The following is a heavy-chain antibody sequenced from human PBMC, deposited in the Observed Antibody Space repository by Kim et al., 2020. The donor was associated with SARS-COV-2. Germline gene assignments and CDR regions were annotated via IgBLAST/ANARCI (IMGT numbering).Heavy chain of an antibody. J-gene: IGHJ3*02. CDR1: GFTFNNYA. D-gene: IGHD2-21*01. CDR3: AASSASFGFGQGLCTFD. V-gene: IGHV3-30*03. Sequence: GGSLRLSCGASGFTFNNYAMHWVRQAPGKGLEWVAVISYDGSIKYNADSVKDHSTVSTDWSNNTLYLQVRILRPEDTALFYSAASSASFGFGQGLCTFD. CDR2: ISYDGSIK.